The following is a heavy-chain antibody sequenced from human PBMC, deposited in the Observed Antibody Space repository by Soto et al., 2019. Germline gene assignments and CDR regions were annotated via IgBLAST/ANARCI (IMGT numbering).Heavy chain of an antibody. J-gene: IGHJ4*02. CDR1: GYTFTSYA. CDR3: ARDDLSSGWRFDY. CDR2: INAGNGNT. D-gene: IGHD6-19*01. V-gene: IGHV1-3*01. Sequence: ASVKVSCKASGYTFTSYAMHWVRQAPGQRLEWMGWINAGNGNTKYSQKFQGRVTITRDPSASTAYMELSSLRSEDTAVYYCARDDLSSGWRFDYGGQGTRVTVSS.